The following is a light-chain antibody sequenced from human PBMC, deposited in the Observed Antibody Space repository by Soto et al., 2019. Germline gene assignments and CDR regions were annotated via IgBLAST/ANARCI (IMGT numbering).Light chain of an antibody. CDR3: SSYPGSSTL. Sequence: QSALTQPASVSGSPGQSITISCTGTSSEVGRYNYVSWYQQHPGKAPKLMIYEVSDRPSGISSRFSGSKSGNTASLTISGLQTEDEADYYCSSYPGSSTLFGPGTKLTVL. CDR2: EVS. J-gene: IGLJ1*01. CDR1: SSEVGRYNY. V-gene: IGLV2-14*01.